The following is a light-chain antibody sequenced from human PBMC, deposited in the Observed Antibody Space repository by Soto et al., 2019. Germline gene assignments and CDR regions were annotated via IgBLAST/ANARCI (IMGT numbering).Light chain of an antibody. CDR2: CAS. V-gene: IGKV3-20*01. Sequence: VLTQSPGTLSFAPGERATLSSRASQSVSDDYLAWYQQKPGQAPILVISCASTRATGIPDRFRGSGSGTDFTLTISRLEPEDFAIYYCQQYGTTPYTFGQGT. CDR1: QSVSDDY. J-gene: IGKJ2*01. CDR3: QQYGTTPYT.